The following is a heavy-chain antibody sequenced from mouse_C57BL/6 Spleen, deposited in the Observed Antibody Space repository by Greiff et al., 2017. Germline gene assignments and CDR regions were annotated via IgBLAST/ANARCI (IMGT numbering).Heavy chain of an antibody. Sequence: EVMLVESGGGLVKPGGSLKLSCAASGFTFSDYGMNWVRQAPEKGLEWVAYISSGSSTIYYADTVQGRFTISRDNAKNTLFLQMTSLRSEDTAMYYCAIYYDYDGAMDYWGQGTSVTVSS. CDR1: GFTFSDYG. CDR2: ISSGSSTI. J-gene: IGHJ4*01. CDR3: AIYYDYDGAMDY. V-gene: IGHV5-17*01. D-gene: IGHD2-4*01.